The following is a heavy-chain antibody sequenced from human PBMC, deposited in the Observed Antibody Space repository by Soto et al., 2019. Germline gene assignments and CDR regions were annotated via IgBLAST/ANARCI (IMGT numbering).Heavy chain of an antibody. CDR3: ARWDGSISDY. CDR2: ISGSGGST. CDR1: GFTFSSYA. J-gene: IGHJ4*02. Sequence: EVQLLESGGGLVQPGGSLRLSCAASGFTFSSYAMSWVRQAPGKGLEWVSAISGSGGSTYYADSVKGRFTISRDNSQNTLYLQMNSPSAEDTAVYYCARWDGSISDYWGQGTLVTVSS. V-gene: IGHV3-23*01. D-gene: IGHD1-26*01.